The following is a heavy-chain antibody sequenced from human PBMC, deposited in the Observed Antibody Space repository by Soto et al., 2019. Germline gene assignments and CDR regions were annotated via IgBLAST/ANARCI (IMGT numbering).Heavy chain of an antibody. Sequence: GGSLRLSCAASGFTFSSYAMHWVRQAPGKGLEWVAVISYDGSNKYYADSVKGRFTISRDNSKNTLYLQMNSLRAEDTAVYYCATTNGQYYYDSSGYPFDYWGQGTLVTVSS. D-gene: IGHD3-22*01. CDR3: ATTNGQYYYDSSGYPFDY. CDR2: ISYDGSNK. J-gene: IGHJ4*02. CDR1: GFTFSSYA. V-gene: IGHV3-30-3*01.